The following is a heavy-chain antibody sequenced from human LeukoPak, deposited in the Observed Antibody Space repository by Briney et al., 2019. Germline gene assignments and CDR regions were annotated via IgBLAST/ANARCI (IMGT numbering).Heavy chain of an antibody. J-gene: IGHJ2*01. D-gene: IGHD2-2*02. Sequence: PGGSLRLSXAASGFTFSDYYITWIRQAPGKGLEWVSYISSSGNNIYYADSVKGRFTISRDNAKNSLYLQMDSLRAEDTAVYYCARAPPDWACSNNICYTWYFDLWGRGTLVTVSS. V-gene: IGHV3-11*04. CDR1: GFTFSDYY. CDR3: ARAPPDWACSNNICYTWYFDL. CDR2: ISSSGNNI.